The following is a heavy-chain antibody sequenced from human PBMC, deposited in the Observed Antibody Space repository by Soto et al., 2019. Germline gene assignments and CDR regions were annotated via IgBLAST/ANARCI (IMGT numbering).Heavy chain of an antibody. CDR2: IYHSGSA. Sequence: QVQLQESGPGLVKPSGTLSLTCAVSGGSVSSSNWWSWVRQSPGKGLEWMGEIYHSGSAHYNPSLKSRATLSLDKSKSQFSLRLTSVTAADTAVYYCARVPGVVVSADDAFDIWGPGTRVIVSS. D-gene: IGHD2-21*02. CDR3: ARVPGVVVSADDAFDI. CDR1: GGSVSSSNW. J-gene: IGHJ3*02. V-gene: IGHV4-4*02.